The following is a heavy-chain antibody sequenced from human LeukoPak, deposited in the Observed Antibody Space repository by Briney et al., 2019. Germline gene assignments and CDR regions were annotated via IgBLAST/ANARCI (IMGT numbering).Heavy chain of an antibody. V-gene: IGHV4-4*02. D-gene: IGHD6-13*01. CDR3: AREGIAAAGMSWFDP. J-gene: IGHJ5*02. Sequence: KPSGTLSLTCAVSGGSISSSNWWSWVRQPPGKGLEWLGEIYHSGSTNYNPSLKSRVPISVDKSKNQFSLKLSSVTAADTAVYYCAREGIAAAGMSWFDPWGQGTLVTVSS. CDR1: GGSISSSNW. CDR2: IYHSGST.